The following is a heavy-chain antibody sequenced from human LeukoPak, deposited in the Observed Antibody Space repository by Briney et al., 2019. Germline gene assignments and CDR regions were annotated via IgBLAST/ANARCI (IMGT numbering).Heavy chain of an antibody. CDR1: GGTFSSYA. Sequence: SVKVSCKASGGTFSSYAISWVRQAPGQGLEWMGGIIPIFGTANYAQKFQGRVTITTDESTSTAYMELSSLRSEDTAVYYCARSYYDILGAFDYWGQGTLVTVSS. J-gene: IGHJ4*02. CDR3: ARSYYDILGAFDY. CDR2: IIPIFGTA. D-gene: IGHD3-9*01. V-gene: IGHV1-69*05.